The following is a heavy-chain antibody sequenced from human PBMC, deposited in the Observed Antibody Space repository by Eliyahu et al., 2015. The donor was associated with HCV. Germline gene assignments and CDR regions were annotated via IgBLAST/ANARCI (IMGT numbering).Heavy chain of an antibody. CDR3: ARDWGLECSSGRCYPYY. V-gene: IGHV1-69*01. CDR1: GDTFSNYG. Sequence: QVQLVQSGAEVKKPGSSVRVSCKASGDTFSNYGISWVRQAPGQGLQWMGGITPIFGTANYAQKFQGRVTITADESTSTAYMELSSLRYEDTAVYYCARDWGLECSSGRCYPYYWGQGTRVTVSS. CDR2: ITPIFGTA. D-gene: IGHD2-15*01. J-gene: IGHJ4*02.